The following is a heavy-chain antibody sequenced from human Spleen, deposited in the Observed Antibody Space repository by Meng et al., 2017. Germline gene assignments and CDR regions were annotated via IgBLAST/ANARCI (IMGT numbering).Heavy chain of an antibody. D-gene: IGHD3-10*01. J-gene: IGHJ4*02. CDR2: INTYNANT. Sequence: ASVKVSCKASGGIFSNSVVSWVRQAPGQGLEWMGWINTYNANTNYAQKFQGRVTMTTDTSTSTAYMELRSLRSDDTAVYSCARVFMVRGVITTDYWGQGTLVTVSS. CDR3: ARVFMVRGVITTDY. V-gene: IGHV1-18*01. CDR1: GGIFSNSV.